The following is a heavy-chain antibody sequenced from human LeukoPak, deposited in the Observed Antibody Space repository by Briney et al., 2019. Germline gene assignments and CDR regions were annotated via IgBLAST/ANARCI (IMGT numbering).Heavy chain of an antibody. J-gene: IGHJ6*02. D-gene: IGHD2-15*01. CDR1: RFTFSTYG. Sequence: GGSLRLSCAASRFTFSTYGMSWVRQAPGKGLEWVSSISGSGGSTNYADSVKGRFTISRDNAKNSLYLQMNSLRAEDTAVYYCARDRCSGGSCYYYGMDVWGQGTTVTVSS. V-gene: IGHV3-23*01. CDR3: ARDRCSGGSCYYYGMDV. CDR2: ISGSGGST.